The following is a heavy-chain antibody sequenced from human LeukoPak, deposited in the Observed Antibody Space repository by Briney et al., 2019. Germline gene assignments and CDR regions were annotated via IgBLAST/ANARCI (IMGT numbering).Heavy chain of an antibody. CDR3: AREGPVDTAMVLDY. CDR2: ISSNGGST. CDR1: GFTFSSYA. D-gene: IGHD5-18*01. J-gene: IGHJ4*02. Sequence: QSGGSLRLSCAASGFTFSSYAMHWVRQAPGKGLEYVSAISSNGGSTYYANSVKGRFTISRDNSKNTLYLQMGSLRAEDMAVYYCAREGPVDTAMVLDYWGQGTLVTVSS. V-gene: IGHV3-64*01.